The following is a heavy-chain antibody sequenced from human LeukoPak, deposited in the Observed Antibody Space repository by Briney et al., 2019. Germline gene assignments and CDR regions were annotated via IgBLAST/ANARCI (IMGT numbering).Heavy chain of an antibody. CDR2: IYYSGST. J-gene: IGHJ4*02. Sequence: SETLSLTCAVYGGSFSGYYWSWIRQPPGKGLEWIGYIYYSGSTNYNPSLKSRVTISVDASKNQFSLKLSSVTAADTAVYYCARDRGVSYYSDFDYWGQGTLVTVSS. CDR1: GGSFSGYY. D-gene: IGHD1-26*01. CDR3: ARDRGVSYYSDFDY. V-gene: IGHV4-59*01.